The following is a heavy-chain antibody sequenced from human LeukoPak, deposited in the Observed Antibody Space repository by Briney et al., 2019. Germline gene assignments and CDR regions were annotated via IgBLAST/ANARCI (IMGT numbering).Heavy chain of an antibody. D-gene: IGHD3-22*01. CDR2: ISGSDGST. CDR1: GFTFSNYA. CDR3: VDYYDNSGYYYRLLLDY. J-gene: IGHJ4*02. Sequence: PGGSLRLSCAASGFTFSNYAMSWVRQAPGKGLEWVSTISGSDGSTSYADSVKGRFTISRDNSKNTLFLQMNSLRAEDTAVYYCVDYYDNSGYYYRLLLDYWGQGTLVTVSS. V-gene: IGHV3-23*01.